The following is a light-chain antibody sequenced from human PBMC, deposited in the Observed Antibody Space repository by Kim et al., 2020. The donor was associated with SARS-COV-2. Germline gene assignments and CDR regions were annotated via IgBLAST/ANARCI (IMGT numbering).Light chain of an antibody. J-gene: IGLJ2*01. CDR2: GKN. CDR3: NSRGSNDNVL. Sequence: SSELTQGPAVSVALGQTVRITCQGDSLRSYYATWYQQKPGQAPIVVIYGKNNRPSGIPDRFSGSSSGDTASLTITGTQAGDEADYYCNSRGSNDNVLFGGGTKLTVL. V-gene: IGLV3-19*01. CDR1: SLRSYY.